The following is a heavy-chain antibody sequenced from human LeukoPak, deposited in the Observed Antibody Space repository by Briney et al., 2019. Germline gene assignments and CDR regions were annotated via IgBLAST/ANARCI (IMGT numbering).Heavy chain of an antibody. D-gene: IGHD2-21*02. CDR2: IGFDGTNK. J-gene: IGHJ4*02. V-gene: IGHV3-30*18. Sequence: PGRSLRLSCAASEFTFNTYGMHWVRQAPGKGLEWVAVIGFDGTNKFYAESMEGRFTISRDNSRNTLYLQLNSLRPEDTAVYYCAKDQGDDGDYFDYWGQGTLVTVSS. CDR1: EFTFNTYG. CDR3: AKDQGDDGDYFDY.